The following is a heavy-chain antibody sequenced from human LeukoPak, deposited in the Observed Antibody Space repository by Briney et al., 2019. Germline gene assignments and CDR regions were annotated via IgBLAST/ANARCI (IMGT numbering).Heavy chain of an antibody. V-gene: IGHV4-34*01. CDR2: INHSGST. D-gene: IGHD3-10*01. Sequence: SETLSLTCAVYGGSFSGYYWSWIRQPPGKGLEWIGEINHSGSTNCNPSLKSRVTISVDTSKNQFSLKLSSVTAADTAVYYCARRQGSGSHRQDYWGQGTLVTVSS. CDR3: ARRQGSGSHRQDY. J-gene: IGHJ4*02. CDR1: GGSFSGYY.